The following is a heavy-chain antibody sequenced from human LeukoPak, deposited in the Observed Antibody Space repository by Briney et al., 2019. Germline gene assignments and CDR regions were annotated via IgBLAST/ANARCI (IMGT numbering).Heavy chain of an antibody. D-gene: IGHD2-15*01. J-gene: IGHJ4*02. CDR2: ISTSSSYI. Sequence: KPGGSLRLSCAASGFTFSGSTMNWVRRAPGKGLEWVSFISTSSSYIYYADSVRGRFTISRDNAKNTLYLQMNGLRAGDTAVYYCARGGVLAADYWGQGTLVTVSS. CDR3: ARGGVLAADY. CDR1: GFTFSGST. V-gene: IGHV3-21*01.